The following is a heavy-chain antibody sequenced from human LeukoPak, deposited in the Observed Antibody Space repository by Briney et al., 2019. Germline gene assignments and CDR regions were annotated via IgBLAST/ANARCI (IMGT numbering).Heavy chain of an antibody. V-gene: IGHV3-7*01. CDR1: GFTFSSYA. Sequence: GGSLRLSCAASGFTFSSYAMHWVRQAPGKRLEWVANIKQDGSEKDYVESVKGRFTISRDNAKSSLYLQMNSLRAEDTAVYYCARAGSGYDSTSHYYYYMDVWGKGTTVTVSS. CDR2: IKQDGSEK. D-gene: IGHD5-12*01. J-gene: IGHJ6*03. CDR3: ARAGSGYDSTSHYYYYMDV.